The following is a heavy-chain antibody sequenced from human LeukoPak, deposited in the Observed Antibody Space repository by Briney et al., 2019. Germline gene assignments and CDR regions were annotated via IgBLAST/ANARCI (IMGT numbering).Heavy chain of an antibody. Sequence: GRSLTLSCTASGFTFVASAMSWFRQPPGNGLEWVGFIRSKAYGGTTEYAASVKGRFTISRDDSKSIAYLQMNSLKTEDTAVYYCTRDHQLWSGREVFDYWGQGTLVTVSS. CDR3: TRDHQLWSGREVFDY. CDR1: GFTFVASA. J-gene: IGHJ4*02. CDR2: IRSKAYGGTT. D-gene: IGHD5-18*01. V-gene: IGHV3-49*03.